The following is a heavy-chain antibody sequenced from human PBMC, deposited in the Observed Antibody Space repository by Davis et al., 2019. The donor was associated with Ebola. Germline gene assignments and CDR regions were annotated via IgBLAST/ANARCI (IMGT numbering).Heavy chain of an antibody. CDR3: ARVSPAGEMDV. CDR2: ISYDGSKT. D-gene: IGHD4-17*01. CDR1: GFTFSSCG. V-gene: IGHV3-30*03. J-gene: IGHJ6*04. Sequence: PSETLSLTCAVSGFTFSSCGMHWVRQAPGKGLEWVAVISYDGSKTYYGDSVKGRFTISRDNSKNTLYLQMNSLRAEDTAVYYCARVSPAGEMDVWGKGTTVTVSS.